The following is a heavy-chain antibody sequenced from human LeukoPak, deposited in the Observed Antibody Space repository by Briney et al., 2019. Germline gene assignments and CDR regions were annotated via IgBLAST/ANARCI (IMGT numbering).Heavy chain of an antibody. J-gene: IGHJ6*02. CDR1: GFTFSMYE. D-gene: IGHD3-10*02. CDR3: AELGITMIGGV. Sequence: PGGSLRLSCAASGFTFSMYEMNGVRQAPGKGRGWVSYISSSGSTIYYADSVKGRFTISRDNAKNSLYLQMNSLRAEDTAVYYCAELGITMIGGVWGQGTPVTISS. V-gene: IGHV3-48*03. CDR2: ISSSGSTI.